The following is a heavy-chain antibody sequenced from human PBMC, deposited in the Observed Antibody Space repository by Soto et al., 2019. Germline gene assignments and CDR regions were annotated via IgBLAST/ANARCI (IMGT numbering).Heavy chain of an antibody. CDR3: AKGRVYSAWYQDAFDI. CDR1: GFTFDDYA. Sequence: EVQLVESGGGLVHPGRSLRLSCAASGFTFDDYAMHWVRQAPGKGLEWVSGINWNSGSIDYADSVKGRFIISRDNAENSLYLQMNSLRVEDTALYYCAKGRVYSAWYQDAFDIWGQGTMVTVSS. V-gene: IGHV3-9*01. D-gene: IGHD6-19*01. CDR2: INWNSGSI. J-gene: IGHJ3*02.